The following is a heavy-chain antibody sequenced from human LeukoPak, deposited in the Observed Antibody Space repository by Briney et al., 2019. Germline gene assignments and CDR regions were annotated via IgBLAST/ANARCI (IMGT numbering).Heavy chain of an antibody. CDR3: ARDYLTGYYPSPGFDY. CDR2: ISSSSSTI. J-gene: IGHJ4*02. V-gene: IGHV3-48*01. Sequence: GGSLRLSCAASGFTFSSYSMNWVRQAPGKGLEWVSYISSSSSTIYYADSVKGRFTISRDNAKNSLYLQTNSLRAGDTAVYYCARDYLTGYYPSPGFDYWGQGTLVTVSS. CDR1: GFTFSSYS. D-gene: IGHD3-9*01.